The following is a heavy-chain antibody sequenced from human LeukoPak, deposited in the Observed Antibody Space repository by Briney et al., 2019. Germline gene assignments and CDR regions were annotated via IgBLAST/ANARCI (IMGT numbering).Heavy chain of an antibody. J-gene: IGHJ5*02. CDR1: GYTFTSYG. D-gene: IGHD3/OR15-3a*01. CDR2: ISAYNGNT. Sequence: GASVKVSCKASGYTFTSYGISWVRQAPGQGLEWMGWISAYNGNTNYAQKLQGRVTMATDTSTSTAYMELGSLRSDDTAVYYCARKAANFWTTDALTQYNWFDPWGQGTLVTVSS. V-gene: IGHV1-18*01. CDR3: ARKAANFWTTDALTQYNWFDP.